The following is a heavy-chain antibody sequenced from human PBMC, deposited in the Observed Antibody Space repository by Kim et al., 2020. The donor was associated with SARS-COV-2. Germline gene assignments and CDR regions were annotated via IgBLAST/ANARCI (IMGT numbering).Heavy chain of an antibody. CDR2: K. Sequence: KYYVDSVKGRFTVSRDNTKISLSLQMNSLRFEDTALYYCAALGSAQVPGGVWGQGTMVTVSS. D-gene: IGHD3-16*01. CDR3: AALGSAQVPGGV. V-gene: IGHV3-7*01. J-gene: IGHJ4*02.